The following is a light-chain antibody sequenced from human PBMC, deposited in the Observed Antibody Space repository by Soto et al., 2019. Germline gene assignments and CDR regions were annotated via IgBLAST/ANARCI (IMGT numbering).Light chain of an antibody. J-gene: IGLJ2*01. CDR3: QSYDGSNPDVV. CDR1: SGSIATNY. V-gene: IGLV6-57*02. Sequence: NFMLTQPHSVSESPGKTVTISCTGSSGSIATNYVQWYPQRPGSAPTTVIYEDTQRPSGVPERFSGSIDSSSNSASLTISGLKTEDEADYYCQSYDGSNPDVVFGGGTKLTVL. CDR2: EDT.